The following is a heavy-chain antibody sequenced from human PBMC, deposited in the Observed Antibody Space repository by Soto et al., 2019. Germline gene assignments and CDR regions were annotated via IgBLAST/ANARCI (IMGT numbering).Heavy chain of an antibody. J-gene: IGHJ5*02. Sequence: GSLRISCGASRFTFSSYSINWVPRTPLNGLEWVSYISSSSSTIYYADSVKGRFTISRDNAKNSLYLQMNSLRDEDTAVYYCAREGGNLSWFDTWGQGTLVTVSS. CDR3: AREGGNLSWFDT. CDR2: ISSSSSTI. V-gene: IGHV3-48*02. D-gene: IGHD1-26*01. CDR1: RFTFSSYS.